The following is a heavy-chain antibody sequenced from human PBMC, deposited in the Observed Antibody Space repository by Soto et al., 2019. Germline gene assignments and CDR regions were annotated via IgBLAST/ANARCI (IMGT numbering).Heavy chain of an antibody. Sequence: QLTLKEYGPTLVKPTQTLTLTCTFSGFSLRTSGVGVGWIRQPPGKALEWLALIYWDDDKRYRPSLKSRLTINKDTSKNQVVLTMTNMDPVDTATYFCAHRGGSCYDYWGQGTLVTVSS. J-gene: IGHJ4*02. D-gene: IGHD2-15*01. CDR3: AHRGGSCYDY. CDR1: GFSLRTSGVG. CDR2: IYWDDDK. V-gene: IGHV2-5*02.